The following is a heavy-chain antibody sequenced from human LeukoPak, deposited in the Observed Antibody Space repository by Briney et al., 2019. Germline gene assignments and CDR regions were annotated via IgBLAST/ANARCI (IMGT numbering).Heavy chain of an antibody. CDR1: GFTFSSYT. D-gene: IGHD5-12*01. Sequence: GGSLRLSCAASGFTFSSYTMSWGRQAPGKGREWVSPIIGSGGSTYYSDSVKGRFTISRDNSKDTLYLQMNSLRAEDTAVYYCAKGSAASITDYYYGMDVWGQGTTVTVSS. CDR2: IIGSGGST. V-gene: IGHV3-23*01. CDR3: AKGSAASITDYYYGMDV. J-gene: IGHJ6*02.